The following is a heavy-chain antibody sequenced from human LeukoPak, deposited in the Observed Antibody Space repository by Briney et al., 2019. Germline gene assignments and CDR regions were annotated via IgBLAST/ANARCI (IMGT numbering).Heavy chain of an antibody. Sequence: GGSLRLSCAASGFTFSSYAMSWVRQAPGKGLEWVSAISGSGGSTYYADSVKGRFTISRDNSKNTLYLQMNSLRAEDMAVYYCAKGATGTTYTYYFDYWGQGTLVTVSS. V-gene: IGHV3-23*01. CDR1: GFTFSSYA. CDR2: ISGSGGST. D-gene: IGHD1-7*01. J-gene: IGHJ4*02. CDR3: AKGATGTTYTYYFDY.